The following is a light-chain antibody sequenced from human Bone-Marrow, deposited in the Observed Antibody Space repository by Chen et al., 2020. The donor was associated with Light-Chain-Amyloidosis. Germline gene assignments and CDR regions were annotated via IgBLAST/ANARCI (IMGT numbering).Light chain of an antibody. Sequence: QSALTQPASVSGSPGQSITISCTGTSSDVGSYNLVSWYQQHPGKAPKLMIYEGSKRPSGVSNRFSGSKSDNTASLTISGLQAEDEADYYYCSYAGSSTLVFGGGTKLTVL. CDR3: CSYAGSSTLV. J-gene: IGLJ3*02. V-gene: IGLV2-23*01. CDR1: SSDVGSYNL. CDR2: EGS.